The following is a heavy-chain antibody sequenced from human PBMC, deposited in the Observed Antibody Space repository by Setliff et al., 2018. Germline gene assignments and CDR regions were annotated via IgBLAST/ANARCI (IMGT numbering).Heavy chain of an antibody. CDR1: GFTFSRYS. CDR3: ARDLDGGNSHDL. D-gene: IGHD2-15*01. CDR2: ISASSSTI. V-gene: IGHV3-48*01. Sequence: PGGSLRLSCAASGFTFSRYSMNWVRQGPGKGLEWVSYISASSSTIYYSGSVKGRFTISRDNAKNSLFLQMNGLRADDTAVYYCARDLDGGNSHDLWGRGTLVTVSS. J-gene: IGHJ5*02.